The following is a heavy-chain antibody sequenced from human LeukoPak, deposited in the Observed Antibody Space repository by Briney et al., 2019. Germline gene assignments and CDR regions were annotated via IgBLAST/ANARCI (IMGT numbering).Heavy chain of an antibody. Sequence: EGSLRLSCAASGFTFSSHWMHWVRQAPGKGLVWVSRISGDGSSTTYADSVKGRFTISRDNAKNTLYLQMNSLSAEDTAVYYCARRHLPVETNDRDDYWGQGTLVTVSS. D-gene: IGHD6-19*01. CDR2: ISGDGSST. CDR3: ARRHLPVETNDRDDY. J-gene: IGHJ4*02. CDR1: GFTFSSHW. V-gene: IGHV3-74*01.